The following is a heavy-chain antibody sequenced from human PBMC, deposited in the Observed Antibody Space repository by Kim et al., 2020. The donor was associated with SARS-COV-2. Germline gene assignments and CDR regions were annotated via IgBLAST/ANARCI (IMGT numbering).Heavy chain of an antibody. CDR2: INHSGST. Sequence: SETLSLTCAVYGGSFSGYYWSWLRQPPGKGLEWIGEINHSGSTNYNPSLKSRVTISVDTSKNQFSLKLSSVTAADTAVYYCARGPGVPAAPEYYLDYWGQGTLVPVSS. D-gene: IGHD2-2*01. J-gene: IGHJ4*02. CDR1: GGSFSGYY. V-gene: IGHV4-34*01. CDR3: ARGPGVPAAPEYYLDY.